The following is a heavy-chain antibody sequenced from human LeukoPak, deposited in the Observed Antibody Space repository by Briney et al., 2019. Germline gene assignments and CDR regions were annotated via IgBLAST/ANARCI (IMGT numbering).Heavy chain of an antibody. J-gene: IGHJ4*02. V-gene: IGHV3-23*01. CDR1: GFTISSYA. Sequence: GGSLSLSSAVSGFTISSYAMSWVRQAPGKGLEWVSAISGSGGSTYYADSVKGRFTISRDNSKNTLYLQMNSLRAEDSAVYYCAKDRLHEPPYYDFWSGYRRFFPSFDYGGQGTVVIVSS. CDR2: ISGSGGST. D-gene: IGHD3-3*01. CDR3: AKDRLHEPPYYDFWSGYRRFFPSFDY.